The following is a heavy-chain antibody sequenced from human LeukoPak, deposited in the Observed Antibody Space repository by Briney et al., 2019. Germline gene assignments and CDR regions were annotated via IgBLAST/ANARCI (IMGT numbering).Heavy chain of an antibody. CDR2: IYYSGST. CDR3: ARVRSMTTVDY. Sequence: SETLSLTCTVSGGSISSGDYYWSWIRQPPGKGLEWIGYIYYSGSTYYNPSLKSRVTISVDTSKNQFSLRLSSVTAADTAIYYCARVRSMTTVDYWGQGTLVAVSS. J-gene: IGHJ4*02. CDR1: GGSISSGDYY. V-gene: IGHV4-30-4*02. D-gene: IGHD4-17*01.